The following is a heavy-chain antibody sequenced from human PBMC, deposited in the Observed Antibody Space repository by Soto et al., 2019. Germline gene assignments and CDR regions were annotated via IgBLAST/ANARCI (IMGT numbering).Heavy chain of an antibody. CDR1: GGSISSSY. CDR2: IYYSGST. Sequence: SETLSLTCTVSGGSISSSYWSWIRQPPGKGLGWIGYIYYSGSTNYNPSLKSRVTISVDTSKNQFSLKLSSVTAADTAVYYCASPRYSSGWYGWFDPWGQGTLVTVSS. D-gene: IGHD6-19*01. V-gene: IGHV4-59*01. CDR3: ASPRYSSGWYGWFDP. J-gene: IGHJ5*02.